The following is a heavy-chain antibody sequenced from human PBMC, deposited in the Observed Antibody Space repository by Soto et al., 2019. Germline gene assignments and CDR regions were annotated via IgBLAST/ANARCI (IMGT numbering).Heavy chain of an antibody. V-gene: IGHV3-30*18. J-gene: IGHJ6*02. CDR3: AKEGGIVLRFLEWLPDYYGMDV. CDR2: ISYDGSNK. CDR1: GFTFSSYG. D-gene: IGHD3-3*01. Sequence: GGSLRLSCAASGFTFSSYGMHWVRQAPGKGLEWVAVISYDGSNKYYADSVKGRFTISRDNSKNTLYLQMNSLRAEDTAVYYCAKEGGIVLRFLEWLPDYYGMDVWGQGTTVTV.